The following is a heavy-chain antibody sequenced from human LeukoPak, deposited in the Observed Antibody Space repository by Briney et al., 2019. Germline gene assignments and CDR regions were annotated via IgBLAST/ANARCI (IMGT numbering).Heavy chain of an antibody. D-gene: IGHD2-15*01. V-gene: IGHV4-34*01. CDR3: ARVTGVVAALR. J-gene: IGHJ4*02. CDR2: INHSGST. CDR1: GGSFSGYY. Sequence: SETLSLTCAVYGGSFSGYYWSWIRQPPGKGLEWIGEINHSGSTNYNPSLKSRVTISVDTSKNQFSLKLSSVTAADTAVYYCARVTGVVAALRWGQGTLVTVSS.